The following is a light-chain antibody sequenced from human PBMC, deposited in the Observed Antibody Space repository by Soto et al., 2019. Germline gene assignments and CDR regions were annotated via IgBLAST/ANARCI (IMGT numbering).Light chain of an antibody. J-gene: IGKJ2*01. CDR1: QNINNW. Sequence: DFQMTQSPSTLSASVGDRVTITCRASQNINNWFAWYQQKPGKAPKLLIYEASNLQSGVPSRFSGSGSGTEFILTISSLQPDDFATYYCQQYNSYSYTFGQGTKLEIK. V-gene: IGKV1-5*03. CDR3: QQYNSYSYT. CDR2: EAS.